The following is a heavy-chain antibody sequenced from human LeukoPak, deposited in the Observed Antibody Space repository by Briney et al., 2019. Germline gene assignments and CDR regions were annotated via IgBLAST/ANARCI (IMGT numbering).Heavy chain of an antibody. J-gene: IGHJ4*02. CDR1: GYTFTSYG. CDR2: ISAYNGHT. D-gene: IGHD3-9*01. V-gene: IGHV1-18*04. CDR3: ARVEVSYDILTGYYGEADY. Sequence: GASVKVSCKASGYTFTSYGISWVRQAPGQGLEWMGWISAYNGHTNYAQKLQGRVTMTTDTSTSTAYMELRSLRSDDTAVYYCARVEVSYDILTGYYGEADYWGQGTLVTVSS.